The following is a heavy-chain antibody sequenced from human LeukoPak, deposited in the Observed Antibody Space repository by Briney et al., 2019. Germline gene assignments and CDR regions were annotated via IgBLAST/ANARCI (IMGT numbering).Heavy chain of an antibody. CDR3: ARDPQGYNWNDVSWFDP. Sequence: SQTLSLTCAISGGSVSSNSAAWTWIRQSPSRGLEWLGRTYYRSKWYNDYAASVKSRITINPDTSKNQFSLQPNSVTPEDTAVYYCARDPQGYNWNDVSWFDPWGQGTLVTVSS. CDR2: TYYRSKWYN. CDR1: GGSVSSNSAA. V-gene: IGHV6-1*01. J-gene: IGHJ5*02. D-gene: IGHD1-20*01.